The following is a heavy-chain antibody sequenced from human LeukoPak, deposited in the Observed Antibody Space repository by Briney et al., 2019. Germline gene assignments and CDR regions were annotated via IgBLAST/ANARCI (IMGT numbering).Heavy chain of an antibody. V-gene: IGHV3-53*01. CDR1: GFTVSSNY. CDR3: ARGAGNTFSSRFFDY. CDR2: IYGGGST. D-gene: IGHD2/OR15-2a*01. Sequence: GGSLRLSCAASGFTVSSNYMNWVRQAPGKGLEWVSVIYGGGSTYYAASVKGRFTISRDNSKSTLYLQMNSLRPEDTAVYYCARGAGNTFSSRFFDYWGRGTLVTVSS. J-gene: IGHJ4*02.